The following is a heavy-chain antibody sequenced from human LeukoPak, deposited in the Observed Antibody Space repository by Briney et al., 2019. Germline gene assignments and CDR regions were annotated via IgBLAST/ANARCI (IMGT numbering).Heavy chain of an antibody. V-gene: IGHV1-2*02. CDR2: INPNSGGT. CDR1: GYTFTGYY. D-gene: IGHD6-19*01. Sequence: ASVNVSCKASGYTFTGYYMLWVRQAPGQGLEWMGWINPNSGGTNYAQKFQGRVTMTRDTSISTAYMELSRLRSDDTAVYYCARDPGGYSSGWSPHRYFDYWGQGTLVTVSS. J-gene: IGHJ4*02. CDR3: ARDPGGYSSGWSPHRYFDY.